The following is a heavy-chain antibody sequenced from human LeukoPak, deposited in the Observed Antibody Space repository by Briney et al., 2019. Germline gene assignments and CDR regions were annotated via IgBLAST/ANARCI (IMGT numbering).Heavy chain of an antibody. V-gene: IGHV4-59*12. CDR1: GGSISSYY. D-gene: IGHD3-10*01. CDR3: ARDLGGLGLGFDI. J-gene: IGHJ3*02. Sequence: SETLSLTCTVSGGSISSYYWSWIRQPPGKGLEWIGYIYYSGSTYYNPSLKSRVTISVDTPKNQFSLKLSSVTAADTAVYYCARDLGGLGLGFDIWGQGTMVTVSS. CDR2: IYYSGST.